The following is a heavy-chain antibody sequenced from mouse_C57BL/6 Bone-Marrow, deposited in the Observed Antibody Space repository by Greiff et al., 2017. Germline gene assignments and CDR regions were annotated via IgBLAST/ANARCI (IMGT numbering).Heavy chain of an antibody. Sequence: VKLMESGPGLVQPSQSLSITCTVSGFSLTSYGVHWVRQSPGKGLEWLGVIWSGGSTDYNAAFISRLSISKDNSKSQVFFKMNSLQADDTAIYYCARMRYYYGSSSSWFAYWGQGTLVTVSA. V-gene: IGHV2-2*01. D-gene: IGHD1-1*01. CDR2: IWSGGST. CDR3: ARMRYYYGSSSSWFAY. J-gene: IGHJ3*01. CDR1: GFSLTSYG.